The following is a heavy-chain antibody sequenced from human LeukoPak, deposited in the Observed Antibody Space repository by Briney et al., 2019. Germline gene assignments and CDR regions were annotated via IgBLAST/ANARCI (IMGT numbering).Heavy chain of an antibody. CDR3: ASRLYGGPFDN. V-gene: IGHV3-7*01. CDR1: GFTFSSYW. CDR2: IKPDGSEK. Sequence: PGGSLRLSCSASGFTFSSYWMSWVHQAPGKGLEWVAHIKPDGSEKYYVDSVKGRFTISRDNAKNSLYLEMNSLRAGDTAVYYCASRLYGGPFDNWGQGTMVTVSS. D-gene: IGHD4-23*01. J-gene: IGHJ3*02.